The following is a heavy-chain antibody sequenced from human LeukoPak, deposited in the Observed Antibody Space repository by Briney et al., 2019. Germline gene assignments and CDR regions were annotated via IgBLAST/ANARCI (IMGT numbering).Heavy chain of an antibody. J-gene: IGHJ4*02. V-gene: IGHV3-23*01. Sequence: GGSLRLSCAASGFTFSSYAMSWVRQAPGKGLEWVSGISGSGGSTYYADSVKGRFTISRDNSKNTLYLRLNSLRAEDTAVYYCAKGGVSSGFKRPYYFDYWGQGTLVTVSS. D-gene: IGHD6-19*01. CDR2: ISGSGGST. CDR3: AKGGVSSGFKRPYYFDY. CDR1: GFTFSSYA.